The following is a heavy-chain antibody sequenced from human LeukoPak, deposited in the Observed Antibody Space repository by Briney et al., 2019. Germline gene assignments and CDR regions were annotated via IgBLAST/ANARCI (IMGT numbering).Heavy chain of an antibody. Sequence: GGSLRLSCAASGFTFSSYWMNWVRHVPGKGLVWASRIASDGNNRDYADSVKGRFTISRDNAKNTLYLQMNSLRVEDTAVYYCARGRPHGNDYWGQGTLVTVSS. J-gene: IGHJ4*02. CDR3: ARGRPHGNDY. D-gene: IGHD4-23*01. CDR1: GFTFSSYW. CDR2: IASDGNNR. V-gene: IGHV3-74*01.